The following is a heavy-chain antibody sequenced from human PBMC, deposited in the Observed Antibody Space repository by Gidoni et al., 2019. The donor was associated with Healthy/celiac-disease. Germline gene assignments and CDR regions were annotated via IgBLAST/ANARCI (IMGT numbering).Heavy chain of an antibody. CDR1: GFTFSSYS. CDR2: ISSSSSYI. V-gene: IGHV3-21*01. D-gene: IGHD6-19*01. Sequence: EVQLVESGGGLVKPGGSLRLSCAASGFTFSSYSMNWVRQAPGKGLEWVSSISSSSSYIYYADSVKGRFTISRDNAKNSLYLQMNSLRAEDTAVYYCASATPDSGWYPAFDIWGQGTMVTVSS. CDR3: ASATPDSGWYPAFDI. J-gene: IGHJ3*02.